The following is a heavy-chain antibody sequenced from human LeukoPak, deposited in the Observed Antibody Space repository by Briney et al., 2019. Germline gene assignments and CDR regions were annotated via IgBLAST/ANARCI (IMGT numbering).Heavy chain of an antibody. CDR3: AKDSCGGDWYCFVY. J-gene: IGHJ4*02. Sequence: GVTVRLYCAASTFTFSSYTMSWVRQAPGKGREWVLTISGSGGTTYYADSVKGRLTISRDNSKNTLDLQMNSLRAEDTAVHYCAKDSCGGDWYCFVYWGRGTVVSVPS. CDR1: TFTFSSYT. CDR2: ISGSGGTT. D-gene: IGHD2-21*02. V-gene: IGHV3-23*01.